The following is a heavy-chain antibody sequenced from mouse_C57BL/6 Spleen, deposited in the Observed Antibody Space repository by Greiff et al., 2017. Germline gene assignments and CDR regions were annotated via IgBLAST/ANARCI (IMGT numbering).Heavy chain of an antibody. CDR3: ARWPYDGYYVGAMDY. Sequence: VQLQQPGAELVKPGASVKMSCKASGYTFTSYWITWVKQRPGQGLEWIGDIYPGSGSTNYNEKFKSKATLTVDTASSTAYMQLSSLTSEDSSVYYWARWPYDGYYVGAMDYWGQGTSVTVSS. D-gene: IGHD2-3*01. V-gene: IGHV1-55*01. CDR2: IYPGSGST. CDR1: GYTFTSYW. J-gene: IGHJ4*01.